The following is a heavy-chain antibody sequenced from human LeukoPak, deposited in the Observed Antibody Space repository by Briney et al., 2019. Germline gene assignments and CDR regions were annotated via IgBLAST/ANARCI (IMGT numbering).Heavy chain of an antibody. D-gene: IGHD3-10*01. CDR3: ARTSSSGDCFDY. CDR1: GCTFTGYY. Sequence: ASVKVSCKASGCTFTGYYMHWVRQAPRRQGLEWMGWINPNSGGTHYAQKFQGRVTITMDTSISTAYMELSRLRSDDTAVYYCARTSSSGDCFDYWGQGTLVIVSS. CDR2: INPNSGGT. V-gene: IGHV1-2*02. J-gene: IGHJ4*02.